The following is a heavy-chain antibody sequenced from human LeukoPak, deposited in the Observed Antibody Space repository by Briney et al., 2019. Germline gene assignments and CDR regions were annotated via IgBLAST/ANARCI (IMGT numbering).Heavy chain of an antibody. J-gene: IGHJ4*02. V-gene: IGHV3-7*01. CDR2: IKQDGSEK. D-gene: IGHD1-26*01. CDR3: AREPSGSLDY. CDR1: GFTFNYYW. Sequence: GGSLRLSCAASGFTFNYYWMSWVRQAPGEGREWVANIKQDGSEKYYVDSVKGRFTISRDNAKNSLYLQMNSLRAEDTAVYYCAREPSGSLDYWGQGTLVTVSS.